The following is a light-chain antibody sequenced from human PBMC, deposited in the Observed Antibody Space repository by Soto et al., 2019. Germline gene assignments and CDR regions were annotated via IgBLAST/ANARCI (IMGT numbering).Light chain of an antibody. V-gene: IGLV3-21*02. Sequence: SYELTQPPSVSVAPGQTAKSTSWGNNIGSKSVHWYQPKPGQAPVLVVYDDSDRHSGIPERFSGSNSGNTDTLTISRVEAGDEADYYCQVWDSSSDHDGFGTGTKVTVL. CDR2: DDS. J-gene: IGLJ1*01. CDR1: NIGSKS. CDR3: QVWDSSSDHDG.